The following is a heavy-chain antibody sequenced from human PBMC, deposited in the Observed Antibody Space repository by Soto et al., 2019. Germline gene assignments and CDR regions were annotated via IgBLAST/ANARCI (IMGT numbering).Heavy chain of an antibody. CDR3: ARDMMDSSGYYYANWFDP. V-gene: IGHV4-4*02. CDR2: IYHSGST. Sequence: SETLSLTCAVSGGSISSSNWWSWVRQPPGKGLEWIGEIYHSGSTNYNPSLKRRVTISVDKSKNQFSLKLSSVTAADTAVYYCARDMMDSSGYYYANWFDPWGQGTLVPISS. D-gene: IGHD3-22*01. J-gene: IGHJ5*02. CDR1: GGSISSSNW.